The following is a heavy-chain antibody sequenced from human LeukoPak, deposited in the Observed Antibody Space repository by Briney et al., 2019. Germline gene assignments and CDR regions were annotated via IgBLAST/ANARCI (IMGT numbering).Heavy chain of an antibody. CDR3: ARDDKQYSSSRYAVYWSFDP. V-gene: IGHV6-1*01. J-gene: IGHJ5*02. CDR2: TYYRSKWYN. Sequence: SQTLSLTCAISGDSVSSNSAAWNWIRQSPSRGLEWLGRTYYRSKWYNDYAVSVKSRITINPDTSKNQFSLQLNSVTPEDTAVYYCARDDKQYSSSRYAVYWSFDPWGQGTLVTVSS. CDR1: GDSVSSNSAA. D-gene: IGHD6-13*01.